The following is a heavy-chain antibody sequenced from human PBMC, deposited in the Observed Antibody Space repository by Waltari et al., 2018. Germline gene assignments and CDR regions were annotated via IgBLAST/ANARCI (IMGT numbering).Heavy chain of an antibody. D-gene: IGHD2-2*03. V-gene: IGHV1-69*05. Sequence: QFQRVQSGAGGKKRGSSVKASSKASGATFGSYAISGLGKPPGQGLEGMGGISPIFGTANYAQKFQGRVTITTDESTSTAYMELSSLRSEDTAVYYCARDGYCSSTSCSEEYYYGMDVWGQGTTVTVSS. J-gene: IGHJ6*02. CDR1: GATFGSYA. CDR2: ISPIFGTA. CDR3: ARDGYCSSTSCSEEYYYGMDV.